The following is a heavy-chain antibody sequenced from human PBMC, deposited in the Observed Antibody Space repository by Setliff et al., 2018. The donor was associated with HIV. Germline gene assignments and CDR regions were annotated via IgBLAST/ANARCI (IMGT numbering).Heavy chain of an antibody. J-gene: IGHJ4*02. V-gene: IGHV1-69*06. CDR3: AVGYSNYGPGY. D-gene: IGHD4-4*01. Sequence: GASVKVSCKASGGTFSSYAISWVRQAPGQGLEWMGRIIPIFGTANYAQKFQGRVTITADKSTSTAYMELSSLRSEDTAAYYCAVGYSNYGPGYWGQGTLVTVSS. CDR1: GGTFSSYA. CDR2: IIPIFGTA.